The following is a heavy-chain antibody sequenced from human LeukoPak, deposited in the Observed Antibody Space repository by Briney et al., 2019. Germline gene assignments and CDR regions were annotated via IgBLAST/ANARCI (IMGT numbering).Heavy chain of an antibody. CDR1: GGPTSRGGYS. CDR3: ARMYDYDSIGYYAFDI. V-gene: IGHV4-61*08. Sequence: SETLSLTCTVSGGPTSRGGYSWGWIRQSPGKGLEWIGGRTKYNPSHKSRVTISVDTSKKQFSLKLSSVTAADTAVYYCARMYDYDSIGYYAFDIWGQGAMVTVSS. J-gene: IGHJ3*02. D-gene: IGHD3-22*01. CDR2: GRT.